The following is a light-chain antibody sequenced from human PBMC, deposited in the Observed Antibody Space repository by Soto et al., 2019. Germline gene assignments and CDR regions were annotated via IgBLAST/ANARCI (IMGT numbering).Light chain of an antibody. CDR3: QQRSSWSIFT. V-gene: IGKV3-11*01. CDR1: QSVNSN. Sequence: EIVLTQSPATLSLSPGEGATLSCRASQSVNSNLAWYQQKPGQAPRLLIYDASNRATGIPPRCSGSGSGTDFTPTTSSLEPQDFAVYYCQQRSSWSIFTFGPGTKVDIK. J-gene: IGKJ3*01. CDR2: DAS.